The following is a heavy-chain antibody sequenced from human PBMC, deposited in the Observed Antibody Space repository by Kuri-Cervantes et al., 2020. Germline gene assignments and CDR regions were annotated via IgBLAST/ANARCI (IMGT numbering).Heavy chain of an antibody. Sequence: GESLKISCAASGFTFSSYSMNWVRQAPGKGLEWVSSISSSSNYIYYADSVKGRFTISRDSARNSLYLQMNSLRAEDTAVYYCARVAGGATLNAAYWGQGTLVTVSS. CDR2: ISSSSNYI. J-gene: IGHJ4*02. CDR1: GFTFSSYS. D-gene: IGHD1-26*01. V-gene: IGHV3-21*03. CDR3: ARVAGGATLNAAY.